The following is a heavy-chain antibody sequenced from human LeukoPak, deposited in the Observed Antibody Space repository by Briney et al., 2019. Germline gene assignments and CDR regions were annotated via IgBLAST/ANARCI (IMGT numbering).Heavy chain of an antibody. J-gene: IGHJ4*02. Sequence: PGGSLRLSCAASGVTFRSDTLNWVRQAPGKGLEWVSAISGSGGSTYYADSVKGRFTISRDNAKNSLYLQMNSLRAEDTAVYYCASIDVSSGYRRTFDYWGQGTLVTVSS. D-gene: IGHD3-22*01. CDR2: ISGSGGST. V-gene: IGHV3-23*01. CDR1: GVTFRSDT. CDR3: ASIDVSSGYRRTFDY.